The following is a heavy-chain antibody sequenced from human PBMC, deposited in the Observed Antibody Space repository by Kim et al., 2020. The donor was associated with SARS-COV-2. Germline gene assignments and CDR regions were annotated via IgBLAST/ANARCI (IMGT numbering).Heavy chain of an antibody. CDR2: ICWDDGK. D-gene: IGHD3-16*01. CDR3: ARDSPGGHGDY. CDR1: GFSLSTSGVC. V-gene: IGHV2-70*11. J-gene: IGHJ4*02. Sequence: SGPALVKPTQTLTLTCTFSGFSLSTSGVCVPWIRQPPGKALEWLARICWDDGKYYSTSLRTRLTISKDTSKNQVVLTMTNVDPVDTATYYCARDSPGGHGDYWGLGTLVTVSS.